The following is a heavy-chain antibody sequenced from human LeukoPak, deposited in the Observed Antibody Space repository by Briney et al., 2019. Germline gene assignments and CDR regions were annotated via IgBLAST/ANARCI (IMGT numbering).Heavy chain of an antibody. V-gene: IGHV4-61*02. Sequence: SQTLSLTCTVSGGSISSGSYYWSWIRQPAGKGLEWIGRIYTSGSTNYNPSLKSRVTISVDTSKNQFSLKLSPVTAADTAVYYCARGGLTIPSAGPWFDPWGQGTLVTVSS. CDR2: IYTSGST. CDR1: GGSISSGSYY. CDR3: ARGGLTIPSAGPWFDP. J-gene: IGHJ5*02. D-gene: IGHD3-3*01.